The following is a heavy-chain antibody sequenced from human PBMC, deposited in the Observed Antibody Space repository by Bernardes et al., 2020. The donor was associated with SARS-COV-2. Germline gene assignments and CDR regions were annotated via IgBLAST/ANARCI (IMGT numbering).Heavy chain of an antibody. J-gene: IGHJ4*02. CDR3: AKDYCASDCDFFDH. Sequence: GGSLRLSCAASGFTVGSYAMSWVRQAPGKGLEWVSGISGSGDIINYADSVKGRFTISRDISKNTVSLQMNTLRAGDTAIYYCAKDYCASDCDFFDHWGQGTLVTVSS. CDR2: ISGSGDII. CDR1: GFTVGSYA. D-gene: IGHD2-21*02. V-gene: IGHV3-23*01.